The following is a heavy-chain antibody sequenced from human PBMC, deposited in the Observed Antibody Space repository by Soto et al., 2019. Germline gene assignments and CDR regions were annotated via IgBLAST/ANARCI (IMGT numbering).Heavy chain of an antibody. V-gene: IGHV2-5*01. CDR3: AHSFGDDFWSVHYFDY. D-gene: IGHD3-3*01. CDR1: GFSLSTSGVG. J-gene: IGHJ4*02. CDR2: IYWNDDK. Sequence: SGPTLVNPTQPLTLTCTFSGFSLSTSGVGVGWIRQPPGKALEWLALIYWNDDKRYSPSLKSRLTITKDTSKNQVVLTMTNMDPVDTATYYCAHSFGDDFWSVHYFDYWGQGTLVTVSS.